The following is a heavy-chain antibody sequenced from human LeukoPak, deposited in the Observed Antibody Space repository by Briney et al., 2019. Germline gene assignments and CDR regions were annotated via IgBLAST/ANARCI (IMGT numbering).Heavy chain of an antibody. V-gene: IGHV3-11*01. CDR2: ISSSGSTI. D-gene: IGHD3-3*01. CDR1: GFTFSDYY. Sequence: GGSLRLSCAASGFTFSDYYMSWIRQAPGMGLEWVSYISSSGSTIYYADSVKGRFTISRDNAKNSLYLQMNSLRAEDTAVYYCARDLPDYDFWSGYWGQGTLVTVSS. CDR3: ARDLPDYDFWSGY. J-gene: IGHJ4*02.